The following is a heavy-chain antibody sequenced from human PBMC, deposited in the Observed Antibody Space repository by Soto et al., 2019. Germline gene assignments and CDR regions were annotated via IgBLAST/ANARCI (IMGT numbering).Heavy chain of an antibody. V-gene: IGHV5-51*01. CDR1: GYSFTSYW. Sequence: GESLKISCKGSGYSFTSYWIGWVRQMPGKGLEWMGIIYPGDSDTRYSPSFQGQVTISADKSISTAYLQWSSLKASDTAMYYCARQPRATIFGVVTPDYYYGMDVWGQGTTVTVSS. CDR3: ARQPRATIFGVVTPDYYYGMDV. CDR2: IYPGDSDT. D-gene: IGHD3-3*01. J-gene: IGHJ6*02.